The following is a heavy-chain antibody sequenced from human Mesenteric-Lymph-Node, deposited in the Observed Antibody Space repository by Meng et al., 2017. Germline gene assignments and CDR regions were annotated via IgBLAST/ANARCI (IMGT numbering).Heavy chain of an antibody. D-gene: IGHD6-13*01. CDR3: ARDHIAAAGSIAGQFDY. CDR1: GFTFSSYA. Sequence: GESLKISCAASGFTFSSYAMHWVRQAPGKGLEWVAVISYDGSNKYYADSVKGRFTISRDNSKNTLYLQMNSLRAEDTAVYYCARDHIAAAGSIAGQFDYWGQGTLVTVSS. V-gene: IGHV3-30*01. J-gene: IGHJ4*02. CDR2: ISYDGSNK.